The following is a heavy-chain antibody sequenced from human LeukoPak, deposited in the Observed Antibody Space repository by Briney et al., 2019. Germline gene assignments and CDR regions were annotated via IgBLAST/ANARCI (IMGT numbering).Heavy chain of an antibody. Sequence: ASVKVSCKASGYSFTSNYIHWVRQAPGQGLEWMGMIYPSDGSTSYAQKFQGRVTMTTDTSTSTAYLELRRLRSDDTAIYYCAREFCSGGGCYYYGMDVWGQGTTVTVS. J-gene: IGHJ6*02. CDR2: IYPSDGST. V-gene: IGHV1-46*01. D-gene: IGHD2-15*01. CDR1: GYSFTSNY. CDR3: AREFCSGGGCYYYGMDV.